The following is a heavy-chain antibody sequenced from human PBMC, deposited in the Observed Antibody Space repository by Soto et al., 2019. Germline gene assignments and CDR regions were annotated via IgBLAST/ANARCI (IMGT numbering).Heavy chain of an antibody. J-gene: IGHJ6*02. CDR3: ARDIPTVTHYYYYGMDV. CDR2: IIPIFGTA. CDR1: GGTFSSYA. Sequence: QVQLVQSGAEVKKPGSSVKVSCKASGGTFSSYAISWLRQAPGQGLEWMGGIIPIFGTANYAQKFQGRVTITADESTSTAYMELSSLRSEDTAVYYCARDIPTVTHYYYYGMDVWGQGTTVTVSS. V-gene: IGHV1-69*01. D-gene: IGHD4-17*01.